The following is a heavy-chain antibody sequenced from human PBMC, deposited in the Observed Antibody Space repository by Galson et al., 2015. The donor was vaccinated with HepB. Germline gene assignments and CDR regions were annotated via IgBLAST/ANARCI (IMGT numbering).Heavy chain of an antibody. Sequence: SLRLSCAASGFTFNTYAMHWVRQAPGKGLEWVAVISYDESNIFYAGSVKGRFTISRDNSKNTLYLQMSSLRVEDTAVYYCARDRTPLMTVSGRDFDYWGQGTLVTVSS. V-gene: IGHV3-30*04. J-gene: IGHJ4*02. CDR1: GFTFNTYA. CDR3: ARDRTPLMTVSGRDFDY. CDR2: ISYDESNI. D-gene: IGHD6-19*01.